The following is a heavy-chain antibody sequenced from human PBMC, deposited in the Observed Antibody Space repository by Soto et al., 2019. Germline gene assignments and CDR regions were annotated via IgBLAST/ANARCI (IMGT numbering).Heavy chain of an antibody. Sequence: ASVKVSCKASGYTFTNHGISWVRQAPGEGLEWMGWISPYNGDTNNAQKFQGRVTMTTNTPTNTGFMELTRLTSDDTAVYYCARGGISSSEGLDYWGQGTLVTVSS. CDR2: ISPYNGDT. D-gene: IGHD6-13*01. CDR1: GYTFTNHG. V-gene: IGHV1-18*01. CDR3: ARGGISSSEGLDY. J-gene: IGHJ4*02.